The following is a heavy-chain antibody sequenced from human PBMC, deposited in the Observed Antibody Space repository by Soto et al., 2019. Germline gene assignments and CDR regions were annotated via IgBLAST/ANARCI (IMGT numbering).Heavy chain of an antibody. CDR3: AIPQDRGGRTTFIY. Sequence: GGSLRLSCAVSGFTFDDNAMHWVRQAPEKGLEWVSGINWKSDIGYADSVKGRFTISRDNAENSLYLQMNSLRAEDTALYYCAIPQDRGGRTTFIYWGQGTQVTVSS. CDR1: GFTFDDNA. D-gene: IGHD3-16*01. J-gene: IGHJ4*02. V-gene: IGHV3-9*01. CDR2: INWKSDI.